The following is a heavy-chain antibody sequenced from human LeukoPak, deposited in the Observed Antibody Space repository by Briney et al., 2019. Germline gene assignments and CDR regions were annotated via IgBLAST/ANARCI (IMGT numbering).Heavy chain of an antibody. Sequence: GRSLRLSCAASGFTFSNYAMHWVRQAPGKGLEWVAIISYDGGNKYYADSVKGRFTISRDNSKNTLYLQMNSLRAEDTAVYYCAREAPIVVPAAIGGYFDYWGQGTLVTVSS. CDR1: GFTFSNYA. J-gene: IGHJ4*02. V-gene: IGHV3-30-3*01. D-gene: IGHD2-2*02. CDR3: AREAPIVVPAAIGGYFDY. CDR2: ISYDGGNK.